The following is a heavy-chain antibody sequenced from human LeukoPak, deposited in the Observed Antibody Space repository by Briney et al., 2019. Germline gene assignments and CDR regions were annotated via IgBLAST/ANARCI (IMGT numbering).Heavy chain of an antibody. Sequence: SGPTVVKPTQTLTLTCTFSGFSLSTSGMYVGWIRQPPGKALEWLALIYWNDDKRYSPSLKSRLTITKDTSKNQVVLTMTNMDPVDTATYYCAHRNSDYRAFDIWGQGTMVTVSS. CDR3: AHRNSDYRAFDI. D-gene: IGHD4-11*01. CDR2: IYWNDDK. CDR1: GFSLSTSGMY. V-gene: IGHV2-5*01. J-gene: IGHJ3*02.